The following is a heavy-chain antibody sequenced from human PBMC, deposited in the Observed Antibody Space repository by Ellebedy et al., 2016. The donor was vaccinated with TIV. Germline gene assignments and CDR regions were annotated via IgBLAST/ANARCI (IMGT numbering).Heavy chain of an antibody. CDR2: INHSGST. V-gene: IGHV4-34*01. Sequence: MPSETLSLTCAVYGGSFSGYYWGWIRQPPGKGLEWIGEINHSGSTNYNPSLKSRVTISVDTSKNQFSLKLSSVTAADTAVYYCARERRGSYGLDYWGQGTLVTVSS. D-gene: IGHD1-26*01. J-gene: IGHJ4*02. CDR3: ARERRGSYGLDY. CDR1: GGSFSGYY.